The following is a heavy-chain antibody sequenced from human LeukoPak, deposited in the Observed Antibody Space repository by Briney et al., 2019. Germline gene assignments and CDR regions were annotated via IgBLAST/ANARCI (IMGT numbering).Heavy chain of an antibody. D-gene: IGHD3-3*01. CDR1: GYTFTSYG. J-gene: IGHJ4*02. Sequence: ASVKVSCKTSGYTFTSYGITWVRQAPGQGLEWMGWISAYGHTKLAQNLQARVTVTIDTSTTTAYMELRRLSSDDTAVYFCARETASGYLGFDFWGQGTLVTVSS. CDR2: ISAYGHT. CDR3: ARETASGYLGFDF. V-gene: IGHV1-18*01.